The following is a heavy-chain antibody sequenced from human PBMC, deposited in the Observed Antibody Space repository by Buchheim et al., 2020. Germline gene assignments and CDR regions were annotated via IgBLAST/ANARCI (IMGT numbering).Heavy chain of an antibody. V-gene: IGHV3-30*03. D-gene: IGHD3-22*01. CDR2: ISYDGSNK. CDR3: ARSGGSSGYFDYFDY. J-gene: IGHJ4*02. Sequence: QVQLVESGGGVVQPGRSLRLSCAASGFTFSSYGMHWVRQAPGKGLEWVAVISYDGSNKYYADSVKGRFTISRDNSKNKLYLQMNSLRAEDTAVYYCARSGGSSGYFDYFDYWGQGTL. CDR1: GFTFSSYG.